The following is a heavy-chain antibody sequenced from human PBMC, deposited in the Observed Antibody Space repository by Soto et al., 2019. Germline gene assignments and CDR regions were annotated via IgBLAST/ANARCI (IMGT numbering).Heavy chain of an antibody. J-gene: IGHJ5*02. D-gene: IGHD3-22*01. Sequence: QVQLQESGPGLVKPSQTLSLTCSVSGASISSGDYYWSWIRQHPGKGLEWIGYIYDSGSTYYNPSLTSRVTISVDTSKNQFSLKLSSVTAADTAVYYCASIYDSSGYYYGNNWFDPWGQGTLVTVSS. CDR2: IYDSGST. CDR1: GASISSGDYY. V-gene: IGHV4-31*03. CDR3: ASIYDSSGYYYGNNWFDP.